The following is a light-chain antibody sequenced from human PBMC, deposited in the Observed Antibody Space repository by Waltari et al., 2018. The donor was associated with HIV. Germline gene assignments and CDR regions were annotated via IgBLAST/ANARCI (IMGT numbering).Light chain of an antibody. J-gene: IGKJ4*01. CDR1: QSLSRF. Sequence: EVVLTQSPATLSLSPGERAPLSCTASQSLSRFLAWYQQKPGQAPRLLIYDASNRATGIPGRFSGSGSGTDFTLTINSLEPEDFAVYYCQQRSNGAPLTFGGGTKVEIK. CDR2: DAS. V-gene: IGKV3-11*01. CDR3: QQRSNGAPLT.